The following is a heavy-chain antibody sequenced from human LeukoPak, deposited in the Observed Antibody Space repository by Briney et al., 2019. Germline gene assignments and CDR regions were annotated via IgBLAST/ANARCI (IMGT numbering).Heavy chain of an antibody. J-gene: IGHJ4*02. Sequence: GGSLRLSCAASGFTFSSYAMSWVRQAPGKGLEWVSAISGSGGSTYYADSVKGRFTISRDNSKNTLSLQMNSLRAEDTAVYYCAKDVAYGSGIYYFDYWGQGTLVTVSS. CDR3: AKDVAYGSGIYYFDY. CDR1: GFTFSSYA. V-gene: IGHV3-23*01. CDR2: ISGSGGST. D-gene: IGHD3-10*01.